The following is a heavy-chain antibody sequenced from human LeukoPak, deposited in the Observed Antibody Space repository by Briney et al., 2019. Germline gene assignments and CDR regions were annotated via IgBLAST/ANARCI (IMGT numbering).Heavy chain of an antibody. CDR3: AKDGFGELLFDY. Sequence: PGGSLRLSCEASGFTFSNYWMSWVRQAPGKGLEWVANIKQDGSEKNYVDSVKGRFTISRDNAKNSLYLQMNSLRAEDTAVYYCAKDGFGELLFDYWGQGTLVTVSS. D-gene: IGHD3-16*01. J-gene: IGHJ4*02. CDR1: GFTFSNYW. CDR2: IKQDGSEK. V-gene: IGHV3-7*03.